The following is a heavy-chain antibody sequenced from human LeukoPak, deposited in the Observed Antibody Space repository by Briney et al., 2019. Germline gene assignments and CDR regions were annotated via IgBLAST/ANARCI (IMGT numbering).Heavy chain of an antibody. D-gene: IGHD3-22*01. CDR2: ISGSGGST. CDR1: GFTFSSYA. J-gene: IGHJ4*02. V-gene: IGHV3-23*01. Sequence: GGSLRLSCAASGFTFSSYAMSWVRQAPGKGLEWVSAISGSGGSTYYADSVKGRFTISRDNSKSTLYLQMNSLRAEDTAVYYCAKDTTMIVVVGYFDYWGQGTLVTVSS. CDR3: AKDTTMIVVVGYFDY.